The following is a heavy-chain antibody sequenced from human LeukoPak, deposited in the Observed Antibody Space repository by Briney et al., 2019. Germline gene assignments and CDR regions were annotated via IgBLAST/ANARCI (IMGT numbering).Heavy chain of an antibody. Sequence: SETLSLTCTVSGGSISSGDYYWSWIRQPPGKGLEWIGYIYYSGSTYYNPSLKSRVTISVDTSKNQFSLKLSSVTAADTAVYYCARVSDSGYYPLDYWGQGTLVTVSS. CDR2: IYYSGST. J-gene: IGHJ4*02. D-gene: IGHD3-22*01. V-gene: IGHV4-30-4*01. CDR3: ARVSDSGYYPLDY. CDR1: GGSISSGDYY.